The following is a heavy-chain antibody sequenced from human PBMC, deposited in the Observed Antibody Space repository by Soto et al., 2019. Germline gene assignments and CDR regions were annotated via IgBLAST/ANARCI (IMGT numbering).Heavy chain of an antibody. Sequence: GASVKVSCKASGYTFTSYGISWVRQAPGQGLEWMGWISAYNGNTNYAQKLQGRVTMTTDTSTSTAYMELRSLRSDDTAVYYCARDTCSGGSCYSGLWYYYYGMDVWGQGTTVTVSS. CDR3: ARDTCSGGSCYSGLWYYYYGMDV. J-gene: IGHJ6*02. CDR2: ISAYNGNT. CDR1: GYTFTSYG. D-gene: IGHD2-15*01. V-gene: IGHV1-18*01.